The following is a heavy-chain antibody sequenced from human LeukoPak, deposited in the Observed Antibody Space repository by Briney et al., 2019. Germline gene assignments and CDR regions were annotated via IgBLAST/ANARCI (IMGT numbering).Heavy chain of an antibody. V-gene: IGHV4-59*01. J-gene: IGHJ3*02. CDR2: IYYSGNT. CDR1: SGSIDSYY. D-gene: IGHD3-22*01. CDR3: AGEDYFDSSGYASWRFDI. Sequence: SETLSLTCSVSSGSIDSYYWSWIRQPPGKGLEWIGHIYYSGNTIYNPSLKSRVTISVDTSKNQFSLKLTSVTTADTAVYYCAGEDYFDSSGYASWRFDIWGQGTMVTVSS.